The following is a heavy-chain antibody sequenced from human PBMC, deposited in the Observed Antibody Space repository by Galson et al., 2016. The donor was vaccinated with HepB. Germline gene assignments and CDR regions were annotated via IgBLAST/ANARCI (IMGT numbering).Heavy chain of an antibody. CDR1: GFTFSSHW. CDR2: INQDGGEL. CDR3: ATISIRPEDEDY. D-gene: IGHD3-3*02. V-gene: IGHV3-7*03. Sequence: SLRLSCAASGFTFSSHWMTWFRQAPGKGLEWVANINQDGGELYYVDSVKGRFTISRDNAENSLYLQMSSLRAEDTAVYYCATISIRPEDEDYWGQGTLVTVSS. J-gene: IGHJ4*02.